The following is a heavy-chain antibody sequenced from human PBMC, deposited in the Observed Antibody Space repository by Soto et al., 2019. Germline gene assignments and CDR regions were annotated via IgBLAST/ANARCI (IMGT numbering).Heavy chain of an antibody. CDR1: GDSVSSNSAA. J-gene: IGHJ1*01. Sequence: PSQTLSLTCAISGDSVSSNSAAWNWIRQSPSRGLEWLGRTYYRSKWYNDYAVSVKSRITINPDTSKNQFSLQLNSVTPEDTAVYYCARGPGIAAAGTPQPLGYFQHWGQGTLVTVSS. V-gene: IGHV6-1*01. CDR3: ARGPGIAAAGTPQPLGYFQH. CDR2: TYYRSKWYN. D-gene: IGHD6-13*01.